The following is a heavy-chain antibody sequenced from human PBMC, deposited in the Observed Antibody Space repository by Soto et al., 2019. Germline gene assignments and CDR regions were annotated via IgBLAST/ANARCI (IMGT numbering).Heavy chain of an antibody. CDR3: VKDDGGYTTTVPH. Sequence: EVQLLESGGGLVQPGGSLRLSCAASGITISNYPMSWVRQAPGKGLDWVSGISGSGDRTYYADSAKGRFTISKDISRNSLSLQLGSLGAEDTVVYCCVKDDGGYTTTVPHGGQGTLLTVSS. V-gene: IGHV3-23*01. CDR1: GITISNYP. CDR2: ISGSGDRT. J-gene: IGHJ4*02. D-gene: IGHD3-22*01.